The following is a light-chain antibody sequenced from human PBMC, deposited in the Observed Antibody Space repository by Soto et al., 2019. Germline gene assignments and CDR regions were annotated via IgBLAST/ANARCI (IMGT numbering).Light chain of an antibody. CDR1: QSVSSGY. Sequence: EIVMTQSPATLSVSPGERATLSCRASQSVSSGYLAWYQQKPGQAPRLLIYGASSRATGIPDRFSGRGSGTDFTLTISRLEPEDFAVYYCQQYGSSPPSSTFGQGTRLEIK. CDR3: QQYGSSPPSST. CDR2: GAS. V-gene: IGKV3-20*01. J-gene: IGKJ5*01.